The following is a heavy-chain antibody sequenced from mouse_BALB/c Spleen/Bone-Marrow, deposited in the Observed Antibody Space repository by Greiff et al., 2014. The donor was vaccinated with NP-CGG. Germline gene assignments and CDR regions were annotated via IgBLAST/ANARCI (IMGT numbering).Heavy chain of an antibody. CDR3: ARSGERYGAMDY. V-gene: IGHV5-4*02. CDR1: GFTFSDYY. J-gene: IGHJ4*01. Sequence: EVQGVESGGGLVKPGGSLKLSCAASGFTFSDYYTYWVRQTPEKRLEWVATISDGGGYTYYPDSVWGRFTISRDNAKNNLYLQMSRLKSEDTAMYYCARSGERYGAMDYWGQGTSVTVFS. D-gene: IGHD2-10*02. CDR2: ISDGGGYT.